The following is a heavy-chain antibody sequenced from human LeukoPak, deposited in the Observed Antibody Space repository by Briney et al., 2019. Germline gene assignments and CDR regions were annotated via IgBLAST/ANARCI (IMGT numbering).Heavy chain of an antibody. CDR1: GYTFTGYY. V-gene: IGHV1-2*02. Sequence: ASVKVSCKASGYTFTGYYMHWVRQAPGQGLEWMGWINPNSGGTNYAQKFQGRVTMTRVTSISTAYMELSRLRSDDTAVYYCARVLSGGIAVAGTFDYWGQGTLVTVSS. D-gene: IGHD6-19*01. CDR3: ARVLSGGIAVAGTFDY. CDR2: INPNSGGT. J-gene: IGHJ4*02.